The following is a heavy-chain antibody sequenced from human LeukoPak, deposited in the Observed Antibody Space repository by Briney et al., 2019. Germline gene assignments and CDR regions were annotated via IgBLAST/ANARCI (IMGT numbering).Heavy chain of an antibody. CDR3: ARVGKFTAGY. Sequence: ETLSLTCAVYGGSFSGYYWSWIRQPPGKGLEWIGEINHSGSTNYNPSLKSRVTISVDTSKNQFSLKLSSVTAADTAVYYCARVGKFTAGYWGQGTLVTVSS. J-gene: IGHJ4*02. CDR1: GGSFSGYY. V-gene: IGHV4-34*01. D-gene: IGHD1-1*01. CDR2: INHSGST.